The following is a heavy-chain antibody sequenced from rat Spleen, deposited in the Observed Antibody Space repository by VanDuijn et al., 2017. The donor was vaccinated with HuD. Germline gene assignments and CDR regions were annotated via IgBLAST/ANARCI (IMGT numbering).Heavy chain of an antibody. J-gene: IGHJ1*01. CDR2: MWYDGDT. Sequence: QVQLKESGPGLVQPSQTLSLTCTVSGFSLTSYSVSWVRQPSGKGPEWMGRMWYDGDTAYNSLLSSRLSISRDISKSQVFLKMNSLQTEDTATYYCVRANRESYAHFDYWGPGTMVTVSS. CDR1: GFSLTSYS. CDR3: VRANRESYAHFDY. D-gene: IGHD1-12*01. V-gene: IGHV2S18*01.